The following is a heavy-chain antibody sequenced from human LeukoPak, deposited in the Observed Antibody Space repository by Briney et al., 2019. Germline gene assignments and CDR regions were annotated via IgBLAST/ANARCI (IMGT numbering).Heavy chain of an antibody. J-gene: IGHJ3*02. V-gene: IGHV3-23*01. CDR2: ISGSGGST. CDR3: AKPVKGFLDRKGLGAFDI. Sequence: GGSLRLSCAASGFTFSSYAMSWVRQAPGKGLEWVSAISGSGGSTYYADSVKGRFTISRDNSKNTLYLQMNSLRAEDTAVYYCAKPVKGFLDRKGLGAFDIWGQGTMVTVSS. CDR1: GFTFSSYA. D-gene: IGHD3/OR15-3a*01.